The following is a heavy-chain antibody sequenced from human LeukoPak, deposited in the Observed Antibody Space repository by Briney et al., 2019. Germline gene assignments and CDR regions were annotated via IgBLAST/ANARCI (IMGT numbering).Heavy chain of an antibody. CDR1: GDSISSYY. V-gene: IGHV4-4*07. J-gene: IGHJ6*02. CDR3: ARDQSSSSYYYYGMDV. Sequence: SETLSLTCTVSGDSISSYYWSWIRQTAGKGLEWLGRIYSSGSPTYNPSLRSRVTMSVDTSKNQFSLNLSSVTAADTAVYYCARDQSSSSYYYYGMDVWGQGTTVTVSS. D-gene: IGHD6-13*01. CDR2: IYSSGSP.